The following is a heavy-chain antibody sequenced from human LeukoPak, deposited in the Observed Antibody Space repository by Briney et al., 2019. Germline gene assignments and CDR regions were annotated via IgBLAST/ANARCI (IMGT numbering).Heavy chain of an antibody. CDR1: GGSLNGYY. D-gene: IGHD6-19*01. CDR3: ARDRWSSGCDP. J-gene: IGHJ5*02. CDR2: VYITGTT. V-gene: IGHV4-4*07. Sequence: SETLSLTCTVSGGSLNGYYWSWIRQPAGKGLEWIGRVYITGTTNYNPSLKSRVTMSVDTSKNQFSLRLTSVTAADTAVYYCARDRWSSGCDPWGQGTLVTASS.